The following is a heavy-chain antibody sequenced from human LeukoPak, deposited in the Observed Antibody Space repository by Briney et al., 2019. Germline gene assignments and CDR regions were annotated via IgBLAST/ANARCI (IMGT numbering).Heavy chain of an antibody. CDR3: ARGADCSSTSCYDSPYYYYYMDV. Sequence: GASVKVSCKASGYTFTGYYMHWVRQAPGQGLEWMGWINPNSGGTNYAQKFQGRVTMTRDTSISTAYMELSSLRSEDTAVYYCARGADCSSTSCYDSPYYYYYMDVWGKGTTVTISS. D-gene: IGHD2-2*01. CDR2: INPNSGGT. V-gene: IGHV1-2*02. CDR1: GYTFTGYY. J-gene: IGHJ6*03.